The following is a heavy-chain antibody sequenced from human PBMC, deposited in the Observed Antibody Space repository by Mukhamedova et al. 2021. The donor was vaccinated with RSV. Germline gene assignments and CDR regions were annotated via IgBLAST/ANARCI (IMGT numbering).Heavy chain of an antibody. V-gene: IGHV3-23*01. D-gene: IGHD4-23*01. CDR3: AKAATVDDY. J-gene: IGHJ4*02. CDR2: ISGSGGST. Sequence: GLEWVSAISGSGGSTYYADSVKGRFTISRDNSKNTLYLQMNSLRAEDTAVYYSAKAATVDDYWGQGTLVTVSS.